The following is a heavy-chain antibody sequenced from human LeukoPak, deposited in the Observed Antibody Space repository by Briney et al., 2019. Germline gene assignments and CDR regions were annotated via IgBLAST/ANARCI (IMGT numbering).Heavy chain of an antibody. Sequence: GGSLRLSCAASGFTFSNYAMSWVRQAPGKGLEWVSGLSAGGDKTDYAESVKGRFTISRDNSKNTVYMQMTSVTAEDTARYYCAKKRTPVAGTNYFDYWGLGTLVTVSS. CDR2: LSAGGDKT. CDR1: GFTFSNYA. CDR3: AKKRTPVAGTNYFDY. J-gene: IGHJ4*02. V-gene: IGHV3-23*01. D-gene: IGHD6-19*01.